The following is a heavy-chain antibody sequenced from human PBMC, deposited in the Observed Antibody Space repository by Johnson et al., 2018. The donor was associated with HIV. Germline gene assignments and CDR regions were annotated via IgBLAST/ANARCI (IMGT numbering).Heavy chain of an antibody. V-gene: IGHV3-13*01. Sequence: VQLMESGGGLVQPGESLRLSCAASGFTFSTYDMHWVRQTTGKGLEWVSAIGAAGDTYYADSVKGRFTISRENAKNSLYLQMNSLRAGDTAVYYCARKGGSYLYDAFDIWGQGTMVTVSS. D-gene: IGHD1-26*01. J-gene: IGHJ3*02. CDR3: ARKGGSYLYDAFDI. CDR1: GFTFSTYD. CDR2: IGAAGDT.